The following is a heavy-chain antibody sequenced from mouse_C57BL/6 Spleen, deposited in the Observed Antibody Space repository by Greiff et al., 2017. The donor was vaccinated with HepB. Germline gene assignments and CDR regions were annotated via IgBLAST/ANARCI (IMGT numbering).Heavy chain of an antibody. CDR1: GYTFTSYW. D-gene: IGHD2-3*01. CDR2: IYPSDSET. V-gene: IGHV1-61*01. Sequence: VQLQQPGAELVRPGSSVKLSCKASGYTFTSYWMDWVKQRPGQGLEWIGNIYPSDSETHYNQKFKDKATLTVDKSSSTAYMQLSSLTSEDSAVYYCAREGLLPFAYWGQGTLVTVSA. J-gene: IGHJ3*01. CDR3: AREGLLPFAY.